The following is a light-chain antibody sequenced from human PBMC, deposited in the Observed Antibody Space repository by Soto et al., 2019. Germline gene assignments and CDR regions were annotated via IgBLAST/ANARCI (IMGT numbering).Light chain of an antibody. Sequence: QSVLTQPPSVSAAPGHQVTIFCSGSSSNIGAHYVSWYQQLPGTAPKLLIYENNKRPSGIPDRFSGSKSGTSATLGITGLQTGDEADYNSGTWDNSLNGGVFGGGTKVTVL. CDR3: GTWDNSLNGGV. J-gene: IGLJ3*02. CDR1: SSNIGAHY. V-gene: IGLV1-51*02. CDR2: ENN.